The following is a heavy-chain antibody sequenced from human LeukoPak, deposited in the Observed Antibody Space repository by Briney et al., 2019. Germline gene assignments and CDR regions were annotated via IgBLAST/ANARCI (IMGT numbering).Heavy chain of an antibody. Sequence: GGSLRLSCAASGFTFSSYSMNWVRQAPGKGLEWVSLISSSSSYIDYADSVKGRFTITRDNAKNSLYLQMNSLRAEDTVVYYCARDREYYYDSSGPWGQGTLVTVSS. V-gene: IGHV3-21*01. CDR2: ISSSSSYI. CDR1: GFTFSSYS. CDR3: ARDREYYYDSSGP. J-gene: IGHJ5*02. D-gene: IGHD3-22*01.